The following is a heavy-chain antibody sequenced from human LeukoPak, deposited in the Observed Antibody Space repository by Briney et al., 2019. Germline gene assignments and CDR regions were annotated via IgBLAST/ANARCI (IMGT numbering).Heavy chain of an antibody. CDR1: GFAFSSYG. V-gene: IGHV3-48*04. Sequence: GGSLRLSCAASGFAFSSYGMHWVRQAPGKGLEWVAHIGTNGDVINYATSVKGRFTISRDNAKNSVHLQMNSLRADDTALYYCAKDATTAVGWVYMDVWGKGTTVTISS. CDR2: IGTNGDVI. CDR3: AKDATTAVGWVYMDV. J-gene: IGHJ6*03. D-gene: IGHD6-13*01.